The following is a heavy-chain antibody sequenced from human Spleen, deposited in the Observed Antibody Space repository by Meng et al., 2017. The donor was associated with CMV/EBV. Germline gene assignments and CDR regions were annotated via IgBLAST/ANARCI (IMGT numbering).Heavy chain of an antibody. CDR2: IYSDGNI. J-gene: IGHJ6*02. CDR1: GLTVSVNH. CDR3: ASSLDTYGRYGMDV. D-gene: IGHD5-18*01. V-gene: IGHV3-53*01. Sequence: GGSLRLPCAAPGLTVSVNHMIWVRQAPGKGLAGVSVIYSDGNILYADSVKGRFTISRDNSKNTLYLQMNSLRGEDTAVYYCASSLDTYGRYGMDVWGQGTTVTVSS.